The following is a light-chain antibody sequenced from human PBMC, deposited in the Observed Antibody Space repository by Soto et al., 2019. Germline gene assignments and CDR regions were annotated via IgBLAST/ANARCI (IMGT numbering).Light chain of an antibody. CDR1: QPISSW. Sequence: DIQMTQSPYSISAYVGDRVTITGRASQPISSWLAWYQQVPGQAPYLLIYPASTLESGVPSRFSGSGAGTDFPLSINSLQPEDFATYACQQGDNFARAFGQGKRVEL. CDR2: PAS. J-gene: IGKJ1*01. CDR3: QQGDNFARA. V-gene: IGKV1-12*01.